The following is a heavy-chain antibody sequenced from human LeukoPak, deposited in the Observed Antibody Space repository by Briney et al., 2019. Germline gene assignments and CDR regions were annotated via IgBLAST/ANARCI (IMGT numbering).Heavy chain of an antibody. CDR2: ISSSSSYI. CDR3: ARAVPRDSTYSRRGDDFDI. V-gene: IGHV3-21*01. D-gene: IGHD3-10*01. Sequence: PGGSLRLFCAASGFTFNRDWTAWVRQAPGKGLEWVSSISSSSSYIYYADSVKGRFTISRDNAKNSLYLQMNSLRAEDTAVYYCARAVPRDSTYSRRGDDFDIWGQGTIVTVSS. J-gene: IGHJ3*02. CDR1: GFTFNRDW.